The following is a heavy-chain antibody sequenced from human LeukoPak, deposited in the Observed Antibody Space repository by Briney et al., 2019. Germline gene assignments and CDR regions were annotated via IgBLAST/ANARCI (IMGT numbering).Heavy chain of an antibody. CDR2: IYSGGST. Sequence: PGGSLRLSCAASGFTVSSNYMSWVRQAPGKWLEWVSVIYSGGSTYYADSVKGRFTIPRDNSKNTLYLQMNSLRAEDTAVYYCARDRFPYCSSTSCYIYYGMDVWGQGTTVTVSS. J-gene: IGHJ6*02. CDR1: GFTVSSNY. V-gene: IGHV3-53*01. CDR3: ARDRFPYCSSTSCYIYYGMDV. D-gene: IGHD2-2*02.